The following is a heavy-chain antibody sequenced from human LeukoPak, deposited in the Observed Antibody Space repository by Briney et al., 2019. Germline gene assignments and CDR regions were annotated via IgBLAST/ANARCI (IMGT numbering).Heavy chain of an antibody. V-gene: IGHV3-30*02. D-gene: IGHD2-15*01. J-gene: IGHJ3*01. CDR2: IRYDGGNK. CDR3: AKDRVVSREPAAFDV. CDR1: GFTFSSYG. Sequence: PGGSLRLSCAASGFTFSSYGMHWVRQVPGKGLEWVAFIRYDGGNKYYADSVKDRFTISRDNSKNTLYLQMNSLRGEDTALYYCAKDRVVSREPAAFDVWGQGTMVTVSS.